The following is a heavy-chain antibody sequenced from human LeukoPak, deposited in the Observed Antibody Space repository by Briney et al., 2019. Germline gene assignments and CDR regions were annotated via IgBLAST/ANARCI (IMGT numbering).Heavy chain of an antibody. J-gene: IGHJ4*02. V-gene: IGHV4-34*01. CDR3: ASLTSHQYSYGTFDY. CDR1: GGSFSGYY. CDR2: INHSGST. Sequence: SETLSLTCAVYGGSFSGYYWSWIRQPPGKGLERIGEINHSGSTNYNPSLKSRVTISVDTSKNQFSLKLSSVTAADTAVYYCASLTSHQYSYGTFDYWGQGTLVTVSS. D-gene: IGHD5-18*01.